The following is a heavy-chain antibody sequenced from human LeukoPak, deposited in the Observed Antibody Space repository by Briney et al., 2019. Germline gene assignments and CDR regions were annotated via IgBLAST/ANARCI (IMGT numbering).Heavy chain of an antibody. Sequence: SETLSLTCAVYGGSFSGYYWSWIRQPPGKGLEWIGEINHSGSTNYNPSLKSRVTISVDTSKNQFSLKLSSVTAADTAVYYCARVTKGWDDYSNYYYYMDVWGKGTTVTVSS. V-gene: IGHV4-34*01. J-gene: IGHJ6*03. D-gene: IGHD4-11*01. CDR2: INHSGST. CDR3: ARVTKGWDDYSNYYYYMDV. CDR1: GGSFSGYY.